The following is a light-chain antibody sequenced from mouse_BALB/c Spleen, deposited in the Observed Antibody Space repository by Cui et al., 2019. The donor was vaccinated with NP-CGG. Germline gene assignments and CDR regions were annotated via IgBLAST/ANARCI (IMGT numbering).Light chain of an antibody. V-gene: IGLV1*01. CDR2: GTN. CDR1: TGAVTTSNY. CDR3: ALWYSNHWV. Sequence: QAVVTQESPLTTSPGETVTLTGCSSTGAVTTSNYANWVQEKPDHLFTGLIGGTNNRAPGVPARFSGSSIGDKAALTITGAQTEDEAIYFCALWYSNHWVFGGGTKLTVL. J-gene: IGLJ1*01.